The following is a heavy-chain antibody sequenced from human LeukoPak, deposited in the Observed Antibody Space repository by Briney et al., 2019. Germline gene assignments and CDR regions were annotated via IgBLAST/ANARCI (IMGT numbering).Heavy chain of an antibody. CDR3: TKDYSSGWYGGIDY. CDR1: GFAFSNCG. V-gene: IGHV3-30*18. CDR2: ITYDGNPK. D-gene: IGHD6-19*01. Sequence: GGSLRLSCAASGFAFSNCGMHWVRQAPGKGLEWVAVITYDGNPKYYLDSVKGRFTISRDNSKNTLYLQMSSLRGEDTAVYYCTKDYSSGWYGGIDYWGQGALVTVSS. J-gene: IGHJ4*02.